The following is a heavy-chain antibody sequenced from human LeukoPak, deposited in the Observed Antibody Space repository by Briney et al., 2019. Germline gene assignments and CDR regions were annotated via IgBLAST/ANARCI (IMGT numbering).Heavy chain of an antibody. Sequence: KPSETLSLTCNVSGGSISSYYWSWIRQPPGKGLEWIGYIYYSGSTNYNPSLKSRVTISVDTSKNQFSLRLTPVTAADTAVYYCARALRQQLVTGWFDPWGQGTLVTVSS. D-gene: IGHD6-13*01. CDR1: GGSISSYY. CDR3: ARALRQQLVTGWFDP. CDR2: IYYSGST. V-gene: IGHV4-59*01. J-gene: IGHJ5*02.